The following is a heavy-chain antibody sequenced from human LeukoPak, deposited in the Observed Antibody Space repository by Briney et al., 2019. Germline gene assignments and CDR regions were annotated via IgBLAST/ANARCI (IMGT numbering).Heavy chain of an antibody. J-gene: IGHJ3*02. CDR2: IYPRDSDT. D-gene: IGHD2-21*02. CDR1: GYSFTSYW. CDR3: ARPRLAYCGGDCYSDAFDI. Sequence: GESLEISCKGSGYSFTSYWIGWVRQMPGKGLEWMGIIYPRDSDTRYSPSFQGQVTISADKSISTAYLQWSSLKASDTAMYYCARPRLAYCGGDCYSDAFDIWGQGTMVTVSS. V-gene: IGHV5-51*01.